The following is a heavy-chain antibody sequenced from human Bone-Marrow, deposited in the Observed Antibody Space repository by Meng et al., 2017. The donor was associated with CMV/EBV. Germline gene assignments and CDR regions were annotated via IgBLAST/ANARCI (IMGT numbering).Heavy chain of an antibody. CDR2: IRYDGSNK. D-gene: IGHD3-22*01. Sequence: GSLRLSCAASGFTFSSYGMHWVRQAPGKGLEWVAFIRYDGSNKYYADSVKGRFTISRDNSKNTLYLQMNSLRAEDTAVYYSVLSSSGYYTPFDYWGQGTLVTVSS. CDR3: VLSSSGYYTPFDY. V-gene: IGHV3-30*02. J-gene: IGHJ4*02. CDR1: GFTFSSYG.